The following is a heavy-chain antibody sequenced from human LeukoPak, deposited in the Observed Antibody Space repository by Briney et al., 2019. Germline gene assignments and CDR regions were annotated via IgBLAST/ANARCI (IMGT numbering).Heavy chain of an antibody. Sequence: SETLSLTCAVYGGSFSGYYWSWIRQPPGKGLEWIGEINHSGSTNYDPSLKSRVTISVDTSKNQFSLKLSSVTAADTAVYYCARGTHCSSTSCYNNIYNWFDPWGQGTLVTVSS. CDR3: ARGTHCSSTSCYNNIYNWFDP. J-gene: IGHJ5*02. D-gene: IGHD2-2*02. V-gene: IGHV4-34*01. CDR2: INHSGST. CDR1: GGSFSGYY.